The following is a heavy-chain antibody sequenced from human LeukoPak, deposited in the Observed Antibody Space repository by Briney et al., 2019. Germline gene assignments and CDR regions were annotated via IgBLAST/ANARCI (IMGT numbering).Heavy chain of an antibody. CDR3: ARIEDYGGNSVNY. Sequence: SRTLSLTCAISGDSVSSNSAAWNWIRQSPSRGLEWLGRTYYRSKWYNDYAVSVKSRITINPDTSKNQFSLQLSSVTAADTAVYYCARIEDYGGNSVNYWGQGTLVTVSS. V-gene: IGHV6-1*01. D-gene: IGHD4-23*01. CDR1: GDSVSSNSAA. CDR2: TYYRSKWYN. J-gene: IGHJ4*02.